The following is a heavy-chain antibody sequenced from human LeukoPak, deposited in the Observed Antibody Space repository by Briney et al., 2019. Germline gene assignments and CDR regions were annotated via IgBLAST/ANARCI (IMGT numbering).Heavy chain of an antibody. CDR1: GGTFSSYG. CDR2: IIPIFGTA. CDR3: ARDPFPGQWLVLGYFDY. Sequence: GASVKVSCKASGGTFSSYGISWVRQAPGQGLEWMGRIIPIFGTANYAQKFQGRGTITTDESTSTAYMELSSLRSEDTAVYYCARDPFPGQWLVLGYFDYWGQGTLVTVSS. J-gene: IGHJ4*02. D-gene: IGHD6-19*01. V-gene: IGHV1-69*05.